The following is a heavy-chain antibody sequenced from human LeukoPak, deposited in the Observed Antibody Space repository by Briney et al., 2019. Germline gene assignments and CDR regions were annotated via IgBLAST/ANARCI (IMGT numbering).Heavy chain of an antibody. J-gene: IGHJ4*02. CDR1: GYTFTGYY. Sequence: ASVKVSCKASGYTFTGYYTHWVRQAPGQGLEWMGWINPNSGGTNYAQKVQGRVTMTRDTSISTAYMELSRLRSDDTAVYYCARGEDLKYCSSTSCYYYFDYWGQGTLVTVSS. CDR2: INPNSGGT. D-gene: IGHD2-2*01. V-gene: IGHV1-2*02. CDR3: ARGEDLKYCSSTSCYYYFDY.